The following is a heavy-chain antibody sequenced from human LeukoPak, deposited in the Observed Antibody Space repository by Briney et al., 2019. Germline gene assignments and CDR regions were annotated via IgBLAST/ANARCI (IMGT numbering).Heavy chain of an antibody. V-gene: IGHV3-9*01. D-gene: IGHD3-22*01. Sequence: GGSLRLSCAASGFTFDDYAMHWVRQAPGKGLEWVSGISWNSGSIGYADSVKGRFTISRDNAKNSLYLQMSSLRAEDTALYYCAKVGNYYDSSGYFSHVAFDIWGQGTMVTVSS. CDR2: ISWNSGSI. J-gene: IGHJ3*02. CDR1: GFTFDDYA. CDR3: AKVGNYYDSSGYFSHVAFDI.